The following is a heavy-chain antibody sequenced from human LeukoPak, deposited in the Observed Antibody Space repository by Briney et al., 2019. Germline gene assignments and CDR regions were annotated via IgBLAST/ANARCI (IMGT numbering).Heavy chain of an antibody. Sequence: GGSLRLSCAASGFTFSSYAMHWVRQAPGKGLEWVAVISYDGSNKYYADSVKGRFTISRDNSKNTLYLQMNSLRAEDTAVYYCARGGYDFWSGYYFLWRDAFDIWGQGTMVTVSS. D-gene: IGHD3-3*01. CDR2: ISYDGSNK. CDR3: ARGGYDFWSGYYFLWRDAFDI. V-gene: IGHV3-30-3*01. J-gene: IGHJ3*02. CDR1: GFTFSSYA.